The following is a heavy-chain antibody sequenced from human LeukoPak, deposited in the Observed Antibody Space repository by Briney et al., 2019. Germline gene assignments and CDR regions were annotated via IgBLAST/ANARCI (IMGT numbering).Heavy chain of an antibody. CDR2: IIPIFGTA. CDR3: ARAVDYDFWSGYYGSKFADFDY. V-gene: IGHV1-69*01. J-gene: IGHJ4*02. Sequence: SVKVSCKASGGTFSSYAISWVRQAPGQGLEWMGGIIPIFGTANYAQKFQGRVTITADESTSTAYMELRSLRSDDTAVYYCARAVDYDFWSGYYGSKFADFDYWGQGTLVTVSS. CDR1: GGTFSSYA. D-gene: IGHD3-3*01.